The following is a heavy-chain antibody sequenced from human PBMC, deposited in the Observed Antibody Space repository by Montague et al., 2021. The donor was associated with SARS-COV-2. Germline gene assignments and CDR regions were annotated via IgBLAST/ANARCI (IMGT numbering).Heavy chain of an antibody. V-gene: IGHV3-21*01. J-gene: IGHJ6*02. CDR3: ASLTTDTLYYYYGMDV. CDR2: ISSSSSYI. CDR1: GFTFSSYS. D-gene: IGHD1-14*01. Sequence: SLRLSCAASGFTFSSYSMNRVRQAPGKGLEWVSSISSSSSYIYYADSVKGRFTISRDNAKNSLYLQMNSLRAEDTAVYYCASLTTDTLYYYYGMDVWGQGTTVTVSS.